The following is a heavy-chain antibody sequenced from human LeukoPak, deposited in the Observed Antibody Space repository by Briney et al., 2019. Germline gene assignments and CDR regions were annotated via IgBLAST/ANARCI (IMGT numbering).Heavy chain of an antibody. CDR2: IYYSGST. D-gene: IGHD4-23*01. Sequence: SETLSLTCTVSGGSLSGYYWTWIRQPPGKGLEWIGYIYYSGSTKYNPSLKRRGTISVDTSKNQFSLNLISVTAADTAVYYCERVKDYGGTSGPLDSWGQGTLVTVSS. J-gene: IGHJ4*02. CDR3: ERVKDYGGTSGPLDS. V-gene: IGHV4-59*01. CDR1: GGSLSGYY.